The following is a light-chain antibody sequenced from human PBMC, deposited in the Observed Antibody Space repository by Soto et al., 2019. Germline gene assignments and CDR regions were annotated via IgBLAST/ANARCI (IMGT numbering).Light chain of an antibody. CDR2: DAS. CDR3: RQGNSFPLT. Sequence: DIQMTQSPSSVSASVGDRLTITCRASQGISGWLAWYQQKPGKAPYLLIYDASTLRNGVPSRFSGSGSGTYFTLTISNLQPEDFATYYCRQGNSFPLTFGGGTKVEIK. CDR1: QGISGW. J-gene: IGKJ4*01. V-gene: IGKV1-12*01.